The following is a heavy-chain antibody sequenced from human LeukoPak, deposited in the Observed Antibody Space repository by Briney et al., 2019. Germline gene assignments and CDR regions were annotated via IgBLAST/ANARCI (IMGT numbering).Heavy chain of an antibody. J-gene: IGHJ4*02. CDR1: GYTFTGYY. CDR3: ARVVVRDANNYKDY. CDR2: INPQNTGT. D-gene: IGHD5-24*01. V-gene: IGHV1-2*02. Sequence: ASVKVSCKASGYTFTGYYIHWVRQAPGQGLEWMGWINPQNTGTNYAQKFQGRVTMTRDTSISTAYLDLSRLRSDDTAVYYCARVVVRDANNYKDYWGQGTLVTVSS.